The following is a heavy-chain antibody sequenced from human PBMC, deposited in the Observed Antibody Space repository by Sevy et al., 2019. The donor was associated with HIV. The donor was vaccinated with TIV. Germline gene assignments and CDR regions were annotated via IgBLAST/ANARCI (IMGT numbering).Heavy chain of an antibody. CDR1: GFTFSTYN. V-gene: IGHV3-21*01. CDR2: ISGSSRYI. Sequence: GGSLRLSCAASGFTFSTYNMNWVRQAPGKGLEWVSSISGSSRYIYYADSVKGRFTISRDNAKNSLYLQMNSLRVEDTAVYYCARQSYYDSRGYFDYWGQGTLVTVSS. J-gene: IGHJ4*02. D-gene: IGHD3-22*01. CDR3: ARQSYYDSRGYFDY.